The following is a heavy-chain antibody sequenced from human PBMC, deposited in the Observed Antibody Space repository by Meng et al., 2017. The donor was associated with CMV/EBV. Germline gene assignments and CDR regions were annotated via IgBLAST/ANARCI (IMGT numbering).Heavy chain of an antibody. D-gene: IGHD3-9*01. CDR1: GGSISSSSYY. V-gene: IGHV4-39*07. J-gene: IGHJ4*02. CDR3: ARDPPYYDILTGYLPSYYFDY. CDR2: IYYSGST. Sequence: SETLSLTCTVSGGSISSSSYYSGWIRQPPGKGLEWIGSIYYSGSTYYNPSLKSRVTISVDTSKNQFSLKLSSVTAADTAVYYCARDPPYYDILTGYLPSYYFDYWGQGTLVTVSS.